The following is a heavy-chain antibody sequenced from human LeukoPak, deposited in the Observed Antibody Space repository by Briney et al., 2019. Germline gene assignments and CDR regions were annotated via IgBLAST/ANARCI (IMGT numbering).Heavy chain of an antibody. J-gene: IGHJ4*02. CDR1: EFIFSGYW. V-gene: IGHV3-7*01. D-gene: IGHD6-13*01. Sequence: GGSLRLSCAASEFIFSGYWVNWVRQAPGKGLEWVANIKQDGSEKQYVDSVRGRFTISGDNAKNSLYLQMNSLRVEDTAVYYCARDGFVGAADYWGQGTLVTVSS. CDR3: ARDGFVGAADY. CDR2: IKQDGSEK.